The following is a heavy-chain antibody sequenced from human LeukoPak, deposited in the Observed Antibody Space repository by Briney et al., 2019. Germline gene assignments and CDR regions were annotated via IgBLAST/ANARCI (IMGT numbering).Heavy chain of an antibody. V-gene: IGHV3-7*01. Sequence: HPGGSLRLSCAASGFTFSNYWMNWVRQAPGKGLEWVAHINQDGSEEHYMDSVKARFTISRDNAKNSLSLQMNSLRAEDTAVYYCVRDGGVSGYDLLDYWGRGTLVTVSS. D-gene: IGHD5-12*01. CDR1: GFTFSNYW. J-gene: IGHJ4*02. CDR3: VRDGGVSGYDLLDY. CDR2: INQDGSEE.